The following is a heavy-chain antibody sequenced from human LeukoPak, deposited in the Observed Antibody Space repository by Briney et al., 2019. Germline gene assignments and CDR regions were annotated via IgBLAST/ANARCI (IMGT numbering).Heavy chain of an antibody. V-gene: IGHV3-48*02. CDR2: ISGSSSTI. CDR1: AFTFTSYN. D-gene: IGHD6-19*01. CDR3: ARKAVAGTVFDY. J-gene: IGHJ4*02. Sequence: PGGPLRLSCGASAFTFTSYNMNWVRQAPGKGLEWISYISGSSSTIYYADSVKGRFTISRDNAKNSLYLQMNSLRDEDTAVYYCARKAVAGTVFDYWGQGILVTVSS.